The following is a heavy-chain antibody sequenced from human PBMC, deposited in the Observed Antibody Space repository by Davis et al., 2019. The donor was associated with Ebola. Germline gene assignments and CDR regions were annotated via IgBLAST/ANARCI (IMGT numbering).Heavy chain of an antibody. CDR3: ARDPSLPSEIIYYYYGMDV. V-gene: IGHV3-15*01. CDR2: IKSKTDGGTT. Sequence: GGSLRLSCAASGFTFSNAWMNWVRQAPGKGLEWVGRIKSKTDGGTTDYAAPVKGRFTISRDDSKNTLYLQMNSLRAEDTAVYYCARDPSLPSEIIYYYYGMDVWGQGTTVTVSS. CDR1: GFTFSNAW. J-gene: IGHJ6*02. D-gene: IGHD3-10*01.